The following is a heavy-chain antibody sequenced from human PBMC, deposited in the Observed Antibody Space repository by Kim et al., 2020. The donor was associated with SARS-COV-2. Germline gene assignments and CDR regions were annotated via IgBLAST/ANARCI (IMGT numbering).Heavy chain of an antibody. J-gene: IGHJ4*02. V-gene: IGHV3-74*01. D-gene: IGHD3-3*01. CDR1: GFTFSSYW. CDR3: VRDLEWLLYDY. Sequence: GGSLRLSCAASGFTFSSYWMHRVRQAPGKGLVWVSRIKHDGSTTAYADSVKGRFTISRDNAENTLYLQMNSLSAEDTAVYYCVRDLEWLLYDYWVQGTLV. CDR2: IKHDGSTT.